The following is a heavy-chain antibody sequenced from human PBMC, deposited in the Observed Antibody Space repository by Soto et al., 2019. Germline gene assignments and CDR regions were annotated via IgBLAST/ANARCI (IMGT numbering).Heavy chain of an antibody. CDR2: IYSGGST. CDR3: ARVFGRGFWSGYSFYYGMDV. Sequence: EVQLVESGGGLVQPGGSLRLSCAASGFTVSSNYMSWVRQAPGKGLEWVSVIYSGGSTYYADSVKGRFTISRDNSKXTXYHXMNSLRAEDTAVYYCARVFGRGFWSGYSFYYGMDVWGQGTTVTVSS. J-gene: IGHJ6*02. V-gene: IGHV3-66*01. CDR1: GFTVSSNY. D-gene: IGHD3-3*01.